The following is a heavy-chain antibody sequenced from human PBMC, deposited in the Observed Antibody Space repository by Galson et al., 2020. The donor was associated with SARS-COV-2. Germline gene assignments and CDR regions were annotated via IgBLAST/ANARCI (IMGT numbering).Heavy chain of an antibody. CDR3: ARDFPVLLSKGGGLRLGMDYYYYGMDG. J-gene: IGHJ6*02. CDR1: GFTVSSNY. D-gene: IGHD5-12*01. CDR2: IYSGGST. V-gene: IGHV3-53*01. Sequence: GESLKISCAASGFTVSSNYMSWVRQAPGKGLEWVSVIYSGGSTYYADSVKGRFTISRDNSKNTLYLQMNSLRAEDTAVYYCARDFPVLLSKGGGLRLGMDYYYYGMDGGGQGTTVTVSS.